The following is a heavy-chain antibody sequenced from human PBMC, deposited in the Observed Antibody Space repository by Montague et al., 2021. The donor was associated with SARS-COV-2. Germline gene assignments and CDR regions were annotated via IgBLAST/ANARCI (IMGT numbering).Heavy chain of an antibody. D-gene: IGHD3-3*01. CDR1: GGSISPYY. V-gene: IGHV4-59*12. Sequence: SETLSLTCTVSGGSISPYYWSWIRQSPGKGLECIGYTSYSGSTDYNPSLKCRVTISIDTSKNQFSLKLSSVTAADTAVYYCARWGEYYDSPYYYYAMDVWGQGTTVTVSS. CDR3: ARWGEYYDSPYYYYAMDV. J-gene: IGHJ6*02. CDR2: TSYSGST.